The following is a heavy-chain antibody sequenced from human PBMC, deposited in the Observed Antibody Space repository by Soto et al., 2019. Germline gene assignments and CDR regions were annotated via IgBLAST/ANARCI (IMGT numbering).Heavy chain of an antibody. Sequence: QVQLQESGPGLVKPSETLSLTCTVSDDSVNNYHWNWVRQSPGKGLEWIGHMSYNGYTVYNPSLASRVIISIATSKNQCSLKLRSVTAADTAVYYCARRVAVNSDLEVSWLDPWGQGTVVIVSS. V-gene: IGHV4-59*08. J-gene: IGHJ5*02. CDR1: DDSVNNYH. CDR2: MSYNGYT. D-gene: IGHD3-3*01. CDR3: ARRVAVNSDLEVSWLDP.